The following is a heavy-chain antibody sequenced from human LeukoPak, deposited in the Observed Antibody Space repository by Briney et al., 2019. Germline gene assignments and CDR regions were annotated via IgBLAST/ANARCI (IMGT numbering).Heavy chain of an antibody. D-gene: IGHD3-22*01. CDR1: GGSFSGYY. CDR3: ARGSRDSSGRATYYFDY. J-gene: IGHJ4*02. CDR2: INHSGST. V-gene: IGHV4-34*01. Sequence: SETLSLTCAVYGGSFSGYYWSWIRQPPGKGLEWIGEINHSGSTNYNPSLKSRVTISVDTSKNQFSLKLSSVTAADTAVYYCARGSRDSSGRATYYFDYWGQGTLVTVSS.